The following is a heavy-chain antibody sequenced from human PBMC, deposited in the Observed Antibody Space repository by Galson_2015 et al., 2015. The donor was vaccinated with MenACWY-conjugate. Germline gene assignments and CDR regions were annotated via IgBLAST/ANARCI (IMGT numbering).Heavy chain of an antibody. Sequence: SLRLSCAASGFTFSSYWMHWVRQAPGKGLVWVSRITSDGRGTRYADSVKGRFTISRDNAKNTLYLQMNSLRAEDTAVYYCAREIGQWVRGARYGMVVWGQGTTVTVSS. V-gene: IGHV3-74*01. CDR2: ITSDGRGT. D-gene: IGHD3-10*01. J-gene: IGHJ6*02. CDR1: GFTFSSYW. CDR3: AREIGQWVRGARYGMVV.